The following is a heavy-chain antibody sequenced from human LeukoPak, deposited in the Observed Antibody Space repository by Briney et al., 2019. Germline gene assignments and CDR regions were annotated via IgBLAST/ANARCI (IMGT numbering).Heavy chain of an antibody. D-gene: IGHD6-19*01. J-gene: IGHJ4*02. CDR1: GFTFGSYG. CDR2: ISYDGSNK. Sequence: GGSLRLSCAASGFTFGSYGMHWVRQAPGKGLEWVAVISYDGSNKYYADSVKGRFTISRDNSKNTLYLQMNSLRAEDTAVYYCAKCLTAGTGGRYFDYWGQGTLVTVSS. V-gene: IGHV3-30*18. CDR3: AKCLTAGTGGRYFDY.